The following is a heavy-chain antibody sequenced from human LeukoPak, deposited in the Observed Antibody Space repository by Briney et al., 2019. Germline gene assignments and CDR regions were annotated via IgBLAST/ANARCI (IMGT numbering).Heavy chain of an antibody. D-gene: IGHD2-8*01. V-gene: IGHV1-18*01. CDR2: ISAYNGNT. CDR3: ARVSIVLMVYEGFDY. J-gene: IGHJ4*02. Sequence: GASVKVSCKASGYTFTSYGISWVRQAPGQGLEWMGWISAYNGNTNYAQKLQGRVTMTTDTSTSTAYMELRSLRSDDTAVYYCARVSIVLMVYEGFDYWGQGTLVTVSS. CDR1: GYTFTSYG.